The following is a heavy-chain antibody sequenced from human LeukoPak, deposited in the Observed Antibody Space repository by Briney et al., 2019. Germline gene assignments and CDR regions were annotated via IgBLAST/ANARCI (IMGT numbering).Heavy chain of an antibody. CDR2: MNPSSGNT. Sequence: ASVKVSCKASGYTFTSYAMNWVRQATGQGPEWMGWMNPSSGNTGYAQKFQGRVTMTRDTSISTAYMELSSLRSEDTAVYYCARGQWEDGGNWFDPWGQGTLVTVSS. CDR1: GYTFTSYA. J-gene: IGHJ5*02. D-gene: IGHD1-26*01. CDR3: ARGQWEDGGNWFDP. V-gene: IGHV1-8*02.